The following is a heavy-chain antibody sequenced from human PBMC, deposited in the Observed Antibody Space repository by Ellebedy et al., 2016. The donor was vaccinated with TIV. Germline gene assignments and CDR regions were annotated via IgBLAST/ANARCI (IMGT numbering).Heavy chain of an antibody. CDR3: ARARGQYLYGSGSYFTN. Sequence: SQTLSLTCAVYGGSFTGYFWSWIRQPPGKGLEWSGEVNPSGTTNDNPSLKSRVTISVDTPKKQFYLRLTSVTAADTAVYYCARARGQYLYGSGSYFTNWGQGEMVTVSS. CDR1: GGSFTGYF. D-gene: IGHD3-10*01. J-gene: IGHJ4*02. CDR2: VNPSGTT. V-gene: IGHV4-34*01.